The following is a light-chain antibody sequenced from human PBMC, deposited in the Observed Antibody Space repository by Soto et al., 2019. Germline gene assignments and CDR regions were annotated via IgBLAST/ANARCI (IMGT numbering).Light chain of an antibody. V-gene: IGKV3-20*01. CDR3: QQFDSVPCT. CDR1: QSVSSSY. CDR2: GAS. J-gene: IGKJ2*02. Sequence: EIVLTQSPGTLSLSPGERATLSCRASQSVSSSYLAWYQQKPGQAPRLLIYGASSRATGIPDRFSGSGSGTDFTLTISRLEPEDIATYYCQQFDSVPCTFGQGTKLEIK.